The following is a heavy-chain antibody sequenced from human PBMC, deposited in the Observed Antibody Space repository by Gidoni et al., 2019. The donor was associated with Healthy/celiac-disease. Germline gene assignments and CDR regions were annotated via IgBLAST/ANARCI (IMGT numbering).Heavy chain of an antibody. CDR2: IKQDGSEK. D-gene: IGHD2-15*01. CDR3: ARAGGPYGGNPKYNWFDP. J-gene: IGHJ5*02. Sequence: EVQLVESGGGLVQPGGSLRLSCAASGFTFSSSWMSWVRQAPGKGLEWVDNIKQDGSEKYYVDSVKGRFTISRDNAKNSLYLQMNSLRAEDTAVYYCARAGGPYGGNPKYNWFDPWGQGTLVTVSS. CDR1: GFTFSSSW. V-gene: IGHV3-7*03.